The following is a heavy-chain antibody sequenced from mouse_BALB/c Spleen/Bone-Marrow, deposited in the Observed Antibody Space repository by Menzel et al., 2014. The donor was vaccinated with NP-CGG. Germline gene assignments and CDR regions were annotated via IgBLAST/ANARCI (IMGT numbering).Heavy chain of an antibody. J-gene: IGHJ2*01. Sequence: VMLVESGGGLVKPGGSLKLSCAASGFTFSSYTMSWVRQTPEKRLEWVATISSGGGNTYYPDSMKGRFTISRDNAKNNLYLQMSSLRSEDTALYYCARAYYRYPFDYWGQGTTLTVSS. CDR3: ARAYYRYPFDY. V-gene: IGHV5-9*03. D-gene: IGHD2-14*01. CDR1: GFTFSSYT. CDR2: ISSGGGNT.